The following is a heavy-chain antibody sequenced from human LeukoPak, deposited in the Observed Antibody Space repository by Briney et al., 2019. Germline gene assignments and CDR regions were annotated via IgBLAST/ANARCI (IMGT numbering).Heavy chain of an antibody. Sequence: GGSLRLSCAASGFIFSNYAMQWVRQAPGMGLEWVAFIRYDGGNTYYADSVKGRFTISRDNSKNTLYLQMNSLRAEDTAVYYCAKDAPGIDYGGPKYFDYWGQGTLVTVSS. J-gene: IGHJ4*02. CDR3: AKDAPGIDYGGPKYFDY. CDR2: IRYDGGNT. CDR1: GFIFSNYA. V-gene: IGHV3-30*02. D-gene: IGHD4-17*01.